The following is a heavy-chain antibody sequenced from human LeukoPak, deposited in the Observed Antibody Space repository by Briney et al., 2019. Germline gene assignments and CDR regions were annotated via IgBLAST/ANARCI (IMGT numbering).Heavy chain of an antibody. D-gene: IGHD6-13*01. Sequence: PSETLSLTCAVSDYSISSGYYWGWIRQPPGKGLEWIGSIYHSGSTYYNPSLKSRVTISVDTSKNQFSLKLSSVTAADTAVYHCARAGSSWYNHPFDFWGQGTLVIVSS. CDR2: IYHSGST. CDR1: DYSISSGYY. J-gene: IGHJ4*02. CDR3: ARAGSSWYNHPFDF. V-gene: IGHV4-38-2*01.